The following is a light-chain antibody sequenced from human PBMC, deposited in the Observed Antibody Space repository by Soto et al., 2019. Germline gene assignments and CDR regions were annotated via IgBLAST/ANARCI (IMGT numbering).Light chain of an antibody. V-gene: IGLV1-47*01. CDR3: VAWDDSLSGGV. J-gene: IGLJ7*01. CDR2: RND. Sequence: QSVLTQPPTASGTPGQRVTISCSGSRSNIGSNYVYWYQQVPGTAPKLLIYRNDQRPSGVPDRFSGSKSGTSASLAISGLRSEDAADYYCVAWDDSLSGGVFGGGTQLTVL. CDR1: RSNIGSNY.